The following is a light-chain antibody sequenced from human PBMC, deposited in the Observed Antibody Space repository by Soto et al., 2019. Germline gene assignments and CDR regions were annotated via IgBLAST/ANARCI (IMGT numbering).Light chain of an antibody. CDR3: SSYTTSNTRQIV. CDR1: SSDVGGYNY. J-gene: IGLJ1*01. Sequence: QPERTHPASVSGSPGQSITISCTGTSSDVGGYNYVSWYQHHPGKPPKLMIFDVSNRPSGVSNRFSGSKSGNTASLTISGLQPEDEADYYCSSYTTSNTRQIVFGTGTKVTV. V-gene: IGLV2-14*03. CDR2: DVS.